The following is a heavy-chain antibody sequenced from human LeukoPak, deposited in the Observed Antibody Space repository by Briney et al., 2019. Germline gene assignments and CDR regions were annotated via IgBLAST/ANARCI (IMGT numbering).Heavy chain of an antibody. CDR1: GYTFNSYG. V-gene: IGHV1-18*04. Sequence: ASVKVSCKASGYTFNSYGISWVRQAPGQGLEWMGWISIYTGNTKYGEKFQGRATMTRDTSTRTAYLEVRSLNSYDTAVYYCARVRGTALTAYPGYFDYWGQGTLVTVSS. J-gene: IGHJ4*02. CDR2: ISIYTGNT. CDR3: ARVRGTALTAYPGYFDY. D-gene: IGHD2-21*02.